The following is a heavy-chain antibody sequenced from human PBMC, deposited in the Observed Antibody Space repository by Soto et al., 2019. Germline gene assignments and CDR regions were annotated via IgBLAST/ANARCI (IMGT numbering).Heavy chain of an antibody. V-gene: IGHV1-46*03. D-gene: IGHD2-15*01. CDR3: ARNGNCSGGSCPRGNWFDP. CDR1: GYTFTSYY. J-gene: IGHJ5*02. CDR2: INPSGGST. Sequence: AASVKVSCKASGYTFTSYYMHWVRQAPGQGLEWMGIINPSGGSTSYAQKFQGRVTMTRDTSTSTVYMELSSLRSEDTAVYYCARNGNCSGGSCPRGNWFDPWGQGTLVTVSS.